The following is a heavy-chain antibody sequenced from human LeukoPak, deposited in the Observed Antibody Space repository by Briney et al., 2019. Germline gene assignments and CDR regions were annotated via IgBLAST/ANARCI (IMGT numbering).Heavy chain of an antibody. J-gene: IGHJ5*02. CDR2: INPNSGGT. CDR1: GYTFTSYY. CDR3: ARETSDHYYDSSGYDGPLGNWFDP. V-gene: IGHV1-2*02. D-gene: IGHD3-22*01. Sequence: ASVKVSCKASGYTFTSYYMHWVRQAPGQGLEWMGWINPNSGGTNYAQKFQGRVTMTRDTSISTAYMELSRLRSDDTAVYYCARETSDHYYDSSGYDGPLGNWFDPWGQGTLVTVSS.